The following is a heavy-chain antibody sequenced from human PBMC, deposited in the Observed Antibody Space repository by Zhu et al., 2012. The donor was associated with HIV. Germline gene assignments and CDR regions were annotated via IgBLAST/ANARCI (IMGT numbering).Heavy chain of an antibody. D-gene: IGHD6-13*01. CDR3: ASTTISPAGRHYYYYIDV. CDR2: IYYSGST. Sequence: QVQLQESGPGLVKPSQTLSLTCTMSGGSISSSDYYWSWIRQPPGKGLEWIGYIYYSGSTYYNPSLKSRVTISVDTSKNQFSLNLNSVTAXDTAVYYCASTTISPAGRHYYYYIDVWGKGTTVTVSS. J-gene: IGHJ6*03. CDR1: GGSISSSDYY. V-gene: IGHV4-30-4*08.